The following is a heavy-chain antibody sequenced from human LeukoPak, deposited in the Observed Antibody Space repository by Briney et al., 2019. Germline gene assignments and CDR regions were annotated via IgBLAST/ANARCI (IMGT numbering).Heavy chain of an antibody. V-gene: IGHV4-34*01. CDR3: ARGAAAGTLGYYYYYMDV. Sequence: SETLSLTCAVYVGSFSGYYWSWIRQPPGKGLEWIGEINHGGSTNTNPSLKSRVTISVDTSKNQFSLKLNSVTAADTAVYYCARGAAAGTLGYYYYYMDVWGEGTTVTVSS. CDR2: INHGGST. D-gene: IGHD6-13*01. J-gene: IGHJ6*03. CDR1: VGSFSGYY.